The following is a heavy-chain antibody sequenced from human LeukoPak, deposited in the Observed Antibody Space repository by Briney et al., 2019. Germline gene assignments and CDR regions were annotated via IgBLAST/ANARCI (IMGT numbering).Heavy chain of an antibody. CDR2: IYHSGST. Sequence: PSQTLSLTCAVSGGSISRGGYSWSWIWQPPGKGLEWIGYIYHSGSTYYNPSLKSRVTISVDRSKNQFSLKLSSVTAADTAVYYCARAPGLFPFDYWGQGTLVTVSS. CDR1: GGSISRGGYS. CDR3: ARAPGLFPFDY. J-gene: IGHJ4*01. V-gene: IGHV4-30-2*01. D-gene: IGHD2-21*01.